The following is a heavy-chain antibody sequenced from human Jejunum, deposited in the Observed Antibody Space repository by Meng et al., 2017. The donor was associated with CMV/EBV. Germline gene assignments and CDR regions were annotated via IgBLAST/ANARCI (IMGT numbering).Heavy chain of an antibody. J-gene: IGHJ4*02. CDR2: IKSKTDGGTE. D-gene: IGHD1-26*01. CDR1: GFTCSNAW. V-gene: IGHV3-15*01. CDR3: TLLVGAKVY. Sequence: SCAASGFTCSNAWMNWVRQSPGKGLEWVGRIKSKTDGGTEDYAAPVKGRFSISRDDSKNTLYVQMNSLKTEDTAVYYCTLLVGAKVYWGQGTLVTVSS.